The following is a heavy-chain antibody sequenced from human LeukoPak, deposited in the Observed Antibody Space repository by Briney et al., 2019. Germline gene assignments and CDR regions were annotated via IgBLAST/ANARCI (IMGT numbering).Heavy chain of an antibody. Sequence: SSETLSLTCAVYGGSFSGYYWSWIRQPPGKGLEWIGEINHSGSTNYNPSLKSRVTISVDTSKNQFSLKLSSVTAAGTAVYYCARVRRVGSSLRFDYWGQGTLVTVSS. CDR2: INHSGST. V-gene: IGHV4-34*01. D-gene: IGHD6-13*01. CDR1: GGSFSGYY. J-gene: IGHJ4*02. CDR3: ARVRRVGSSLRFDY.